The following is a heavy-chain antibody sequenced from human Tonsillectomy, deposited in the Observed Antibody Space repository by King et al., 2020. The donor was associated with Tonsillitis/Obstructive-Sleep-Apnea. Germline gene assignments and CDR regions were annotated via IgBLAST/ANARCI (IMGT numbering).Heavy chain of an antibody. V-gene: IGHV1-18*01. CDR2: ISAYNGNT. Sequence: VQLVESGAEVKKPGASVKVSCKASGYTFTSYGISWVRQAPGQGLEWMGWISAYNGNTNYAQKLLGRVTMTTDTSASTAYMELRSLRDDDTAVYYCARERVGASTTTPRRWFDPWGQGTLVTVSS. CDR3: ARERVGASTTTPRRWFDP. J-gene: IGHJ5*02. D-gene: IGHD1-26*01. CDR1: GYTFTSYG.